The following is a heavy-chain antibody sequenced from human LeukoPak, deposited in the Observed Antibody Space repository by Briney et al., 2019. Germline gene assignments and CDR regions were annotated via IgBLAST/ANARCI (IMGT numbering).Heavy chain of an antibody. D-gene: IGHD3-3*01. V-gene: IGHV3-30*03. Sequence: GGSLRLSCAASGFTFSSYGMHWVRQAPGKGLEWVAVISYDGSNKYYADSVKGRFTISRDNSKNTLYLQMNSLRAEDTAVYYCASADFWSGYYLGYWGQGTLVTVSS. CDR3: ASADFWSGYYLGY. CDR1: GFTFSSYG. CDR2: ISYDGSNK. J-gene: IGHJ4*02.